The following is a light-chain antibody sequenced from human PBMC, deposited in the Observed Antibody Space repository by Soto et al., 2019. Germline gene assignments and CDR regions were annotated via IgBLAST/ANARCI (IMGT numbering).Light chain of an antibody. J-gene: IGKJ1*01. CDR2: AAS. Sequence: IQMTQSPSSLSASVGDRVTITCRAGQSISTYLNWYQQKPGKAPKLLISAASSLESGVPLRFSGSGSGTDFTLTISSLQPEDFATYYCQQSFSTLGWTFGQGTKVDIK. CDR1: QSISTY. V-gene: IGKV1-39*01. CDR3: QQSFSTLGWT.